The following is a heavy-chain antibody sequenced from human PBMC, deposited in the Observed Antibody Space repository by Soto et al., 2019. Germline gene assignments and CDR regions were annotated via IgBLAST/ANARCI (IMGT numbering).Heavy chain of an antibody. CDR2: ISSSSSTI. CDR1: GFTFSSYS. Sequence: GGSLRLSCAASGFTFSSYSMNWVRQAPGKGLEWVSYISSSSSTIYYADSVKGRFTISRDNAKNSLYLQMNSLRDEDTAVYYCANYYYDSSGYPNAEYFQHWGQGTLVTVSS. CDR3: ANYYYDSSGYPNAEYFQH. J-gene: IGHJ1*01. D-gene: IGHD3-22*01. V-gene: IGHV3-48*02.